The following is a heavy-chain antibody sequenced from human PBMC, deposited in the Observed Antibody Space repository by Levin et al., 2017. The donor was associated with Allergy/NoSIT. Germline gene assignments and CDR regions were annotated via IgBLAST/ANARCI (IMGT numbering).Heavy chain of an antibody. J-gene: IGHJ2*01. V-gene: IGHV4-59*01. CDR2: IYYSGST. Sequence: GSLRLSCTVSGGSISTYYWSWIRQPPGKGLEWIGYIYYSGSTNYNPSLKSRVTISIDTSKNQFSLNLTSVTAADTAVYYCARRTPWYSGKFGDWYFDRWGRGTLVSVSS. CDR3: ARRTPWYSGKFGDWYFDR. D-gene: IGHD1-26*01. CDR1: GGSISTYY.